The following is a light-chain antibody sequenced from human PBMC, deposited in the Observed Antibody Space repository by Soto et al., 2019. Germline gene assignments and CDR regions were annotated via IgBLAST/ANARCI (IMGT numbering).Light chain of an antibody. CDR3: QQSYSTPYT. J-gene: IGKJ2*01. CDR2: AAS. Sequence: DIQMTQSPSSLSASVGDRVTITCRASQSITNYLNWYQQKPARAPKVLIYAASSLQGGVPSRFSGSGSGTDFTLTISSLQPEDLGTYYCQQSYSTPYTFGQGTKVEIK. CDR1: QSITNY. V-gene: IGKV1-39*01.